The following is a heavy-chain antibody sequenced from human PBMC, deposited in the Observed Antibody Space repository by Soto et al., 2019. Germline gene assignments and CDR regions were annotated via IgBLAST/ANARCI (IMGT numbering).Heavy chain of an antibody. V-gene: IGHV4-30-2*01. J-gene: IGHJ5*02. CDR2: IYNSGST. Sequence: PSETLSLTCAVSGGSISSGGYSWSWIRQPPGKGLEWIGYIYNSGSTYYNPSLKSRVTISVDRSKNQFSLKLSSVTAADTAVYYCARRVVVVAATTNWFDPWGQGTLVTVSS. CDR3: ARRVVVVAATTNWFDP. CDR1: GGSISSGGYS. D-gene: IGHD2-15*01.